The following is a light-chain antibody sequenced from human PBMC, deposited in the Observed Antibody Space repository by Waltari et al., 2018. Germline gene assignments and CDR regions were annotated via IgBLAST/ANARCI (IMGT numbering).Light chain of an antibody. V-gene: IGLV1-40*01. CDR3: QSYDNSLSGSGV. CDR2: GNT. CDR1: STNLGADSD. J-gene: IGLJ2*01. Sequence: QSVLTQPPSVSGAPGQRVTIPCRGNSTNLGADSDGSWYQQLPGTAPKLLIYGNTNRPSGVPDRFSGSKSGTSASLAITGLQAEDEADYYCQSYDNSLSGSGVFGGGTRLTVV.